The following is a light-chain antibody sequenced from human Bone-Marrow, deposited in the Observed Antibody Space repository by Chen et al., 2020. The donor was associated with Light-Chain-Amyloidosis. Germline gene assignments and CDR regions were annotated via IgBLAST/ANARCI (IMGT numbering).Light chain of an antibody. CDR1: QSVSSN. CDR2: GAS. CDR3: QQYNNWPPIT. J-gene: IGKJ2*01. Sequence: EIVMTQSPATLSVSPGERATLSCRASQSVSSNLAWYQQKPGQAPRLLIYGASTRATGIPARFSGSWSGTEFTLTISSLQSEYFEVYYCQQYNNWPPITFGQGTKLEIK. V-gene: IGKV3-15*01.